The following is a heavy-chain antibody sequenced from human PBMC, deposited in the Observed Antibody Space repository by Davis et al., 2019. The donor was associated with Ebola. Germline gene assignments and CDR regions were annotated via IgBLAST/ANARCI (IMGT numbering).Heavy chain of an antibody. D-gene: IGHD6-13*01. Sequence: MPSETLSLTCTVSGGSISSGDYYWSWIRQPPGKGLEWIGYIYYSGSTYYNPSLKSRVTISVDTSKNQFSLKLSSVTAADTAVYYCWFGYSSSCFDYWGQGTLVTVSS. V-gene: IGHV4-30-4*01. CDR2: IYYSGST. J-gene: IGHJ4*02. CDR3: WFGYSSSCFDY. CDR1: GGSISSGDYY.